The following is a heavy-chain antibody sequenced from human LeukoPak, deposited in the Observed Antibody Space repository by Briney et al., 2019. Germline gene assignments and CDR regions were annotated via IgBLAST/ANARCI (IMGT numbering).Heavy chain of an antibody. V-gene: IGHV3-21*01. CDR2: ISSSSTYI. J-gene: IGHJ6*02. CDR3: ARPHPRTVFGVFSYYYGMDV. CDR1: GFAFRSYS. D-gene: IGHD3-3*01. Sequence: GGSLRLSCAASGFAFRSYSMNWVRQAPGKGLEWVSSISSSSTYIYYADSVKGRFIISRDNAKNSLYLQMNSLRAEDTAVYYCARPHPRTVFGVFSYYYGMDVWGQGTTVTVSS.